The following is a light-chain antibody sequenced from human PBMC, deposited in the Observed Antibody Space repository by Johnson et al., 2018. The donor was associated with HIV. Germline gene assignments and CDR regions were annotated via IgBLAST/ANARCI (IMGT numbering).Light chain of an antibody. Sequence: QSVLTQPPSVSAAPGQKVTISCSGSSSNIGNNYVSWYQQLPGTAPKLLIYDNNKRPSGIPDRFSGPKSGTSATLGITGLQTGDEADYYCGTWDSSLSAPVFGTGTKVTVL. CDR2: DNN. CDR3: GTWDSSLSAPV. J-gene: IGLJ1*01. V-gene: IGLV1-51*01. CDR1: SSNIGNNY.